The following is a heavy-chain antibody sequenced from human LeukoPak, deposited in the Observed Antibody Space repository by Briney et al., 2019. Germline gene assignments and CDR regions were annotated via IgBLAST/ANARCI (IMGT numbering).Heavy chain of an antibody. Sequence: GGSLRLSCEASGFTFSSSAMYWVRQAPGKGLEWVSSISGNVFYTYYADSVKGRFTMSRDNSKNTLYLQMNSLRAEDTAVYYCAKGSRSYSSSGYYFDSWGQGTLVTVSS. V-gene: IGHV3-23*01. CDR2: ISGNVFYT. CDR1: GFTFSSSA. D-gene: IGHD6-13*01. J-gene: IGHJ4*02. CDR3: AKGSRSYSSSGYYFDS.